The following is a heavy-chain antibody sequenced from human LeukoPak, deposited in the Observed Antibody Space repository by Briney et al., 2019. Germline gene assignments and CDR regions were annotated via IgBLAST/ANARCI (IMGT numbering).Heavy chain of an antibody. CDR3: ARDRRPYFHYYYGMDV. Sequence: GGSLRLSCAASGFTFSSYAMHWVRQAPGKGLEWVAVISYDGSNKYYADSVKGRFTISRDNSKNTLYLQMNSLRAEDTAVYYCARDRRPYFHYYYGMDVWGQGTTVTVSS. CDR1: GFTFSSYA. V-gene: IGHV3-30-3*01. J-gene: IGHJ6*02. CDR2: ISYDGSNK. D-gene: IGHD2/OR15-2a*01.